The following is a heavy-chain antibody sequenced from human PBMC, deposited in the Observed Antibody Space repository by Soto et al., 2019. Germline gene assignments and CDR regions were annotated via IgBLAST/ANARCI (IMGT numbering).Heavy chain of an antibody. Sequence: QVQLQQWGAGLLKPSETLSLTCAVYGGSFSGYYWSWIRQPPGKGLEWIGEINHSGSTNYNPSLKSRVTISVDTSKNQFSLKLSSVTAADTAVYYCARGGYSYGSDVTEIGGVANWGWFDPWGQGTLVTVSS. CDR1: GGSFSGYY. V-gene: IGHV4-34*01. CDR2: INHSGST. CDR3: ARGGYSYGSDVTEIGGVANWGWFDP. J-gene: IGHJ5*02. D-gene: IGHD5-18*01.